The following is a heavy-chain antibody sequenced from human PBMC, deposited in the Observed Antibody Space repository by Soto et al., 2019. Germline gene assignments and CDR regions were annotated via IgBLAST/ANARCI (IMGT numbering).Heavy chain of an antibody. CDR3: AREGDVPYYYYGMDV. CDR1: GYTFTRYG. Sequence: QVHLVQSGAEVKKPGASVKVSCKTSGYTFTRYGISWVRQAPGQGLEWMGWISGYDGRTNFAQKVQDSVTMTTDTSTSTVYMELRSLSSDDPAVYYCAREGDVPYYYYGMDVWGQGTTVTVSS. J-gene: IGHJ6*02. CDR2: ISGYDGRT. V-gene: IGHV1-18*01. D-gene: IGHD2-21*02.